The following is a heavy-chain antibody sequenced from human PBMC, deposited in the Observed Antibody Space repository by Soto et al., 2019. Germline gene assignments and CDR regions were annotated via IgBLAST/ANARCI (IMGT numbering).Heavy chain of an antibody. CDR1: GFTVTDFY. CDR3: AGWGGHDYNY. V-gene: IGHV3-7*03. D-gene: IGHD4-4*01. J-gene: IGHJ4*02. CDR2: IRSDGSET. Sequence: EVQLVQSGGGLVQPGGSLRLSCVGSGFTVTDFYMNWVRQAPGKGLEWVANIRSDGSETNYVESVEGRFTTSRDNAKNSLVLQTINLRADDTAVYYGAGWGGHDYNYWGQGILVTVSS.